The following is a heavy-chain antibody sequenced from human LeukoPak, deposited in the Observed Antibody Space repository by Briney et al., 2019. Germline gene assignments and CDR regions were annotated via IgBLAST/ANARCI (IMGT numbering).Heavy chain of an antibody. V-gene: IGHV4-4*07. CDR3: ARDQGSYYGVDV. CDR1: GGSISTYH. CDR2: MYTSGTT. J-gene: IGHJ6*02. Sequence: SETLPLTCSVSGGSISTYHWSWIRQPAGKGLEWIARMYTSGTTKYNPSLKSRVTMSVDTSNNQFSLKVSSVTAADTAVYCCARDQGSYYGVDVWGQGTTVTVSS.